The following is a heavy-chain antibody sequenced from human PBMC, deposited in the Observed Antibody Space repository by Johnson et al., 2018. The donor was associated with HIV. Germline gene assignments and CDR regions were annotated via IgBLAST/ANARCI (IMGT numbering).Heavy chain of an antibody. V-gene: IGHV3-30-3*01. CDR2: ISYDGSNK. J-gene: IGHJ3*02. CDR1: GFTFSSYA. Sequence: QVQLVESGGGVVQPGRSLRLSCAASGFTFSSYAMHWVRQAPGKGLEWVAVISYDGSNKYYVDSVKGRFTISSDNSKNTLYLQMNSLRVEDTAVYYCARDRDYYDTSGYHVWGGGFGIWGLGTMVTVSS. CDR3: ARDRDYYDTSGYHVWGGGFGI. D-gene: IGHD3-22*01.